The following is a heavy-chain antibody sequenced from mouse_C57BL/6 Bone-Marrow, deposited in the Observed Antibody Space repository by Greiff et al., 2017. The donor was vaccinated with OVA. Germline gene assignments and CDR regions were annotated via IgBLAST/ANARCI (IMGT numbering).Heavy chain of an antibody. V-gene: IGHV1-50*01. CDR3: HQGCDGYYVGFAY. J-gene: IGHJ3*01. D-gene: IGHD2-3*01. CDR1: GYTFTSYW. Sequence: QVQLQQPGAELVKPGASVKLSCKASGYTFTSYWMQWVKQRPGQGLEWIGEIDPSDSYTNYNQKFKGKATLTVDTSSSTAYMQLSSLTSEDAAVYYSHQGCDGYYVGFAYWGQGTLVTVSA. CDR2: IDPSDSYT.